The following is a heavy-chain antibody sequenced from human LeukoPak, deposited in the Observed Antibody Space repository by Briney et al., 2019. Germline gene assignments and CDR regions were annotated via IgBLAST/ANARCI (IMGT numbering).Heavy chain of an antibody. V-gene: IGHV3-30*18. CDR3: AKQGVYDFWSGYYTF. D-gene: IGHD3-3*01. Sequence: GRSLRLSCAASGFTSSSYGMHWVRQAPGKGLEWVAVISYDGSNKYYADSVKGRFTISRDNSKNTLYLRMNSLRAEDTAVYYCAKQGVYDFWSGYYTFWGQGTLVTVSS. CDR1: GFTSSSYG. J-gene: IGHJ4*02. CDR2: ISYDGSNK.